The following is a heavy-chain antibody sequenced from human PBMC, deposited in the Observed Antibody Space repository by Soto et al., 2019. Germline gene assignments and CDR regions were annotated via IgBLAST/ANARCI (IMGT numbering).Heavy chain of an antibody. V-gene: IGHV3-7*01. J-gene: IGHJ5*02. CDR3: ARDRQPELLWFGEFAWSDP. CDR2: IKQDGSEK. CDR1: GFTFSSYW. Sequence: GGSLRLSCAASGFTFSSYWMSWVRQAPGKGLEWVANIKQDGSEKYYVDSVKGRFTISRDNAKNSLYLQMNSLRAEDTAVYYCARDRQPELLWFGEFAWSDPWGKETLVTVPS. D-gene: IGHD3-10*01.